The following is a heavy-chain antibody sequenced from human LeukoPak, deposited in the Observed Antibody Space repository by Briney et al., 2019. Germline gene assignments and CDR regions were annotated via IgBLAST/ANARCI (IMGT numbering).Heavy chain of an antibody. CDR3: ARGYYYDFSVTPDY. J-gene: IGHJ4*02. CDR2: IWHDGRNE. Sequence: PGGSLRLSCAASGFIFSNYAMHWVRQAPGKGLEWVAVIWHDGRNEYYADSVKGRFTISRDTSKNTLYLQMNSLRVDDTAVYYCARGYYYDFSVTPDYWGQGTLVTISS. V-gene: IGHV3-33*01. D-gene: IGHD3-22*01. CDR1: GFIFSNYA.